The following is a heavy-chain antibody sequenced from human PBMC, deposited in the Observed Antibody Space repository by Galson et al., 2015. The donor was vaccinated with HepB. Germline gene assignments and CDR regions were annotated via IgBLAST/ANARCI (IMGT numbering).Heavy chain of an antibody. V-gene: IGHV3-11*05. CDR3: ATVYPQGGAFDS. D-gene: IGHD1-26*01. J-gene: IGHJ4*02. Sequence: SLRLSCAASGFTFGDYYMTWIRQAPGKGPEWVSYISSGSSHTNHADSVKGRFVVSRDHAMNSLHLQMSSLRAEDTAVYYCATVYPQGGAFDSWGQGTLVTVSS. CDR2: ISSGSSHT. CDR1: GFTFGDYY.